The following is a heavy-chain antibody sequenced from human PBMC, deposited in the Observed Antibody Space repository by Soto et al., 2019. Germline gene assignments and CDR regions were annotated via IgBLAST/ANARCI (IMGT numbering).Heavy chain of an antibody. J-gene: IGHJ5*02. V-gene: IGHV4-30-2*01. CDR2: IYQSGVT. CDR1: GDSYSISTYS. CDR3: AGMPYTSGLMFDP. Sequence: SETLSLTCNMSGDSYSISTYSWSWIRQPPGKALQWIGFIYQSGVTSYNPSLASRVSISLDRSNNQCPLKLKSVTAADTAVYFCAGMPYTSGLMFDPWGPSTLVTLSP. D-gene: IGHD6-19*01.